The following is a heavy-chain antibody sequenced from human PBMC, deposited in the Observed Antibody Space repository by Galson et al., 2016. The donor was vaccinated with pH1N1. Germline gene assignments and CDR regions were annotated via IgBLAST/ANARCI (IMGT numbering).Heavy chain of an antibody. J-gene: IGHJ4*02. CDR1: GFTFSDYA. V-gene: IGHV3-23*01. CDR2: ITGSGATT. Sequence: SLRLSCAASGFTFSDYAMSWVRQPTRKGLEWVSGITGSGATTYYTDSVKGRFKISRDNSKKTLYLRMNSLRVGDTAVYYCAKAPFVNIAVAGSEPFDYWGQGTLVTVSS. CDR3: AKAPFVNIAVAGSEPFDY. D-gene: IGHD6-19*01.